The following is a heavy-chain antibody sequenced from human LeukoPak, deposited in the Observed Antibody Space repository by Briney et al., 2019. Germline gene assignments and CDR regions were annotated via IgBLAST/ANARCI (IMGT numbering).Heavy chain of an antibody. Sequence: SVKVSCKASGGTFSSYAISWVRQAPGQGLEWMGRIIPIFGTANYAQKFQGRVTITTGESTSTAYMELSSLRADGTAVYYCARVAVGASYFDYWGQGTLVTVSS. V-gene: IGHV1-69*05. CDR2: IIPIFGTA. CDR3: ARVAVGASYFDY. D-gene: IGHD1-26*01. J-gene: IGHJ4*02. CDR1: GGTFSSYA.